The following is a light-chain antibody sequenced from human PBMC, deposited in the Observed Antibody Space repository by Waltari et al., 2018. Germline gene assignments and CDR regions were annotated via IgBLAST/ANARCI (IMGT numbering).Light chain of an antibody. CDR2: GAS. V-gene: IGKV3-20*01. CDR3: QQYGTIPPA. Sequence: EIVFTQSPGTLSLSPGERATLSCRASQSISSSYLAWYQQKPGQAPRLLISGASTRATGIPDMFSGSGSGTDFTFTISSLEPEDFALYHCQQYGTIPPAFGQGTKVEIK. CDR1: QSISSSY. J-gene: IGKJ1*01.